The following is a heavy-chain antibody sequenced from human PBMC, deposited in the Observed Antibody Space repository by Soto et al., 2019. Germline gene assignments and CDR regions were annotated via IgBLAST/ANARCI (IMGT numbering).Heavy chain of an antibody. CDR1: GFSLSTSGVG. CDR3: AHLTYYYDSSGYYSRAEYFQH. J-gene: IGHJ1*01. CDR2: IYWDDDK. Sequence: QITLKESGPTLVKPTQTLTLTCTFSGFSLSTSGVGVGWIRQPPGEALEWLALIYWDDDKRYSPSLKSRLTITKDTSKNQVVLTMTNMDPVDTATYYCAHLTYYYDSSGYYSRAEYFQHWGQGTLVTVSS. D-gene: IGHD3-22*01. V-gene: IGHV2-5*02.